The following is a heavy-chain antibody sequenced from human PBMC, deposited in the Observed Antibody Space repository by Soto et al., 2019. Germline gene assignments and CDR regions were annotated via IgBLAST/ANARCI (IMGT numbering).Heavy chain of an antibody. J-gene: IGHJ4*02. V-gene: IGHV4-39*01. CDR1: GGSISSSSYY. CDR2: IYYSGST. D-gene: IGHD6-6*01. Sequence: SQTLSLTCTVSGGSISSSSYYWGWIRQPPGKGLEWIGSIYYSGSTYYNPSLKSRVTISVDTSKNQFSLKLSSVTAADTAVYYCASPTGGIAARPFVYWGQGTLVTVSS. CDR3: ASPTGGIAARPFVY.